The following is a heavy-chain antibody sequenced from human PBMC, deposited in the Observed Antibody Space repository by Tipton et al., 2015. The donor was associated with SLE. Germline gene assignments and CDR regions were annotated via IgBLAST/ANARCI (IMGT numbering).Heavy chain of an antibody. D-gene: IGHD6-25*01. Sequence: VKKPGASVKISCKASGYTFTSYFINWLRQAPGQGLEWMGLVNTFGGITTYAQKFQGRVSMTRDTSTSTAFLELSSLRSEDTAVYYCAADQAANDVFDIWGQGTMVTVSS. CDR1: GYTFTSYF. CDR3: AADQAANDVFDI. CDR2: VNTFGGIT. J-gene: IGHJ3*02. V-gene: IGHV1-46*01.